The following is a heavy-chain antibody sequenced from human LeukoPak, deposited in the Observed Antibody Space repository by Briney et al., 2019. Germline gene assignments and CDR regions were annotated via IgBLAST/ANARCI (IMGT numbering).Heavy chain of an antibody. CDR2: ISSSSSTI. V-gene: IGHV3-48*04. CDR3: AKDISITMVRGVIGY. CDR1: GFTFSSYS. D-gene: IGHD3-10*01. Sequence: GGSLRLSCAASGFTFSSYSMNWVRQAPGKGLEWVSYISSSSSTIYYADSVKGRFTISRDNAKNSLYLQMNSLRAEDTAVYYCAKDISITMVRGVIGYWGQGTLVTVSS. J-gene: IGHJ4*02.